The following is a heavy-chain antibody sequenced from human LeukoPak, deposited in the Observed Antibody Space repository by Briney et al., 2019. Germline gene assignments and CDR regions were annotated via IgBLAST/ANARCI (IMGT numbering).Heavy chain of an antibody. CDR1: GFTFSNYS. V-gene: IGHV3-21*01. J-gene: IGHJ5*02. CDR2: ISSSSSHI. D-gene: IGHD3-22*01. CDR3: ARDHYYDSSGYNGWFDP. Sequence: PGGSLRLSCAASGFTFSNYSMNWVRQAPGKGLEWVSSISSSSSHIYYADSVKGRFTISRDNAKNSLYLQMNSLRAEDTAVYYCARDHYYDSSGYNGWFDPWGQGTLVTVSS.